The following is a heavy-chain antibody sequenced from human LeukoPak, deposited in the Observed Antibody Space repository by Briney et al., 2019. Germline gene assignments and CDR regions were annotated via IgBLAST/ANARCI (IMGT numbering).Heavy chain of an antibody. D-gene: IGHD6-19*01. V-gene: IGHV1-8*01. CDR1: GYTFTSYD. CDR2: MNPNSGNT. Sequence: ASVKVSCKASGYTFTSYDINWVRQATGQGLEWMGWMNPNSGNTGYAQKFQGRVTMTRNSSINTAYMELSRLRSDDTAVYYCARDYQLVAGIDYWGQGTLVTVSS. J-gene: IGHJ4*02. CDR3: ARDYQLVAGIDY.